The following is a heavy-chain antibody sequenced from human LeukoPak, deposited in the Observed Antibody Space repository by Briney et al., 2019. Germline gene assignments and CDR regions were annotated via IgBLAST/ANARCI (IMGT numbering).Heavy chain of an antibody. V-gene: IGHV4-34*01. J-gene: IGHJ4*02. CDR2: INHSGST. Sequence: SETLSLTCAVYGGSFSGYYWSWIRQPPGKGLEWIGEINHSGSTHYNPSLKSRVTISVDTSKNQFSLKLSSVTAADTAVYYCARSRVWSDYWGYFDYWGQGTLVTVSS. CDR3: ARSRVWSDYWGYFDY. D-gene: IGHD3-3*01. CDR1: GGSFSGYY.